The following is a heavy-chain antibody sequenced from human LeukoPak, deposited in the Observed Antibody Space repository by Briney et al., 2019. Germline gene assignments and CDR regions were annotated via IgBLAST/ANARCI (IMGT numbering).Heavy chain of an antibody. CDR1: GFTFSSYS. D-gene: IGHD3-10*01. V-gene: IGHV3-48*02. J-gene: IGHJ5*02. Sequence: GGSLRLSCAASGFTFSSYSMNWVRQAPGKGLEWVSYISSSSSTIYYADSVKGRFTISRDNAKNSLYLQMNSLRDEDTAVYYCARGYGSGSYYRLNWFDPWGQGTLVTVSS. CDR3: ARGYGSGSYYRLNWFDP. CDR2: ISSSSSTI.